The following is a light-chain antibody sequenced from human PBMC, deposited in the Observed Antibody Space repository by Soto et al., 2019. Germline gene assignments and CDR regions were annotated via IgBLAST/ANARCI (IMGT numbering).Light chain of an antibody. V-gene: IGKV1-5*01. CDR1: QRFSTW. Sequence: DIRMTQSPSTLSASVGDRVTITCRASQRFSTWLAWYQQKPGKAPRLLIYAASSLQSGVPSRFSGSGSGTDFTLTISSLQPEDFAVYYCQQYNNWPPITFGQGTRLEIK. J-gene: IGKJ5*01. CDR2: AAS. CDR3: QQYNNWPPIT.